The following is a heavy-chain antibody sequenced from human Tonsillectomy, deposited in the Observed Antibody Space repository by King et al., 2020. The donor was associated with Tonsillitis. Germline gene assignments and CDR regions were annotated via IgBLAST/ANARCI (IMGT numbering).Heavy chain of an antibody. J-gene: IGHJ3*02. CDR2: LYPNSGST. CDR1: GYTFTGYY. D-gene: IGHD4-17*01. CDR3: AGVPPVYGDKDPDVFDI. Sequence: VQLVESGAEVKKPGASVKVSCKASGYTFTGYYMHWVRQAPGQGLEWMGWLYPNSGSTNYAQKIQGRVTMTRDTPISPAYMEMSRLASDDAAVFYCAGVPPVYGDKDPDVFDIWGQGTMVTVSS. V-gene: IGHV1-2*02.